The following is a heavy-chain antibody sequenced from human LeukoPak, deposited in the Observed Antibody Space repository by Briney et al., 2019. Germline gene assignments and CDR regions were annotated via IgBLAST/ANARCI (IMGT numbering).Heavy chain of an antibody. D-gene: IGHD2-21*02. CDR2: ISFDGSSK. CDR3: ASLAAEHIVVVTAIASPFVY. Sequence: PGRSLRLSCAASGFTFSSYAMHWVRQAPGKGLEWVAVISFDGSSKYYADSVKGRFTLSRDNSKNTVYLQMNSLRTEDTAVYYCASLAAEHIVVVTAIASPFVYWGQGTLVTVSS. V-gene: IGHV3-30*04. CDR1: GFTFSSYA. J-gene: IGHJ4*02.